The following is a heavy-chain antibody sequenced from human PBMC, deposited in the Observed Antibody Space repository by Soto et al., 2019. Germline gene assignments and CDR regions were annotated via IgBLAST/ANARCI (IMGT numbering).Heavy chain of an antibody. D-gene: IGHD3-22*01. CDR1: GGSFSGYY. V-gene: IGHV4-34*01. J-gene: IGHJ4*02. Sequence: SETLSLTCAVYGGSFSGYYWSWIRQPPGRGLEWIGEINHSGSTNYNPSLKSRVTISVDTSKNQFSLKLSSVTAADTAVYCCARVVDYYDSSGWYYFDYWGQGTLVTVSS. CDR2: INHSGST. CDR3: ARVVDYYDSSGWYYFDY.